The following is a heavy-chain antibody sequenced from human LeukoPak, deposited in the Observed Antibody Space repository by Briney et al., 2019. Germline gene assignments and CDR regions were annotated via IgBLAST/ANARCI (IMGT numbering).Heavy chain of an antibody. V-gene: IGHV1-69*04. CDR3: ARGNSGWRYDSIDY. Sequence: ASVKVSCKASGGTFSSYAISWVRQAPGQGLEWMGRIIPIFGIANYAQKFQGRVTITADKSTSTAYMELSGLRSEDTAVYYCARGNSGWRYDSIDYWGQGTLVTVSS. CDR2: IIPIFGIA. D-gene: IGHD6-19*01. J-gene: IGHJ4*02. CDR1: GGTFSSYA.